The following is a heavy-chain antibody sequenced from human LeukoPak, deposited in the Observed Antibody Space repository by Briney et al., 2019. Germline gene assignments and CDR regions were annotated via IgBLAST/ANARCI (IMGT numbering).Heavy chain of an antibody. V-gene: IGHV4-59*01. Sequence: PSETLSLTCTVSGGSISSYYWSWIRQPPGKGLEWIGYIYYSGSTNYNPSLKSRVTISVDTSKNQFSLKLSSVTAADTAVYYCARDLGYSTSSERFDWFDPWGQGTLVTVPS. J-gene: IGHJ5*02. D-gene: IGHD6-6*01. CDR3: ARDLGYSTSSERFDWFDP. CDR2: IYYSGST. CDR1: GGSISSYY.